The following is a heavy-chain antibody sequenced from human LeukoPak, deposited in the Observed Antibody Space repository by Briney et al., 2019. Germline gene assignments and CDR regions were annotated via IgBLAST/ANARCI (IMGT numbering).Heavy chain of an antibody. Sequence: GASVKVSCKASGYTFTSYGISWVRQAPGQGLEWMGWISAYNGNTNYAQKLQGRVTMTTDTSTSTAYMELRSLRSDDTAVYYCARCPGPYRSSTSCYLTDWGQGTLVTVSS. CDR1: GYTFTSYG. CDR3: ARCPGPYRSSTSCYLTD. J-gene: IGHJ4*02. V-gene: IGHV1-18*01. D-gene: IGHD2-2*01. CDR2: ISAYNGNT.